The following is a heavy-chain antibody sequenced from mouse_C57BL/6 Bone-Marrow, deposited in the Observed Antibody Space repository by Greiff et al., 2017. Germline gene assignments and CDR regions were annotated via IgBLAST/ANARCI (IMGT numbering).Heavy chain of an antibody. V-gene: IGHV7-1*01. CDR2: SRNKANDYTT. CDR1: GFTFSDFY. Sequence: EVMLVESGGGLVQSGRSLRLSCATSGFTFSDFYMEWVRQAPGKGLEWIAASRNKANDYTTEYSASVKGRFIVSRDTSQSILYLQMNALRAEDTAIYYCARDAGPSPHWYFDVWGTGTTVTVSS. J-gene: IGHJ1*03. CDR3: ARDAGPSPHWYFDV.